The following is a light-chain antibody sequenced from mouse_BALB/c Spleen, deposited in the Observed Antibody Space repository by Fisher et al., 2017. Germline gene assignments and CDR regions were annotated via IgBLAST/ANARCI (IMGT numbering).Light chain of an antibody. CDR3: QQYSGYPLT. CDR1: SSISSNY. J-gene: IGKJ5*01. CDR2: RTS. Sequence: DIVITQSTTTMAASPGEKITITCSASSSISSNYLHWYQQKPGFSPKLLIYRTSNLASGVPARFSGSGSGTSYSLTISSVEAEDAATYYCQQYSGYPLTFGAGAKLELK. V-gene: IGKV4-91*01.